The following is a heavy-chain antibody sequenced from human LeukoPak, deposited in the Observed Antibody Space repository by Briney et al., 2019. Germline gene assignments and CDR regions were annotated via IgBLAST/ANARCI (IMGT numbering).Heavy chain of an antibody. D-gene: IGHD3-3*01. CDR1: GYSFTSYW. V-gene: IGHV5-10-1*01. J-gene: IGHJ4*02. Sequence: GEPLKISCKGSGYSFTSYWISWVRQMPGKGLEWMGRIDPSDSYTNYSPSFQGHVTISADKSISTAYLQWSSLKASDAAMYYCARRVGEAWYFDYWGQGTLVTVSS. CDR3: ARRVGEAWYFDY. CDR2: IDPSDSYT.